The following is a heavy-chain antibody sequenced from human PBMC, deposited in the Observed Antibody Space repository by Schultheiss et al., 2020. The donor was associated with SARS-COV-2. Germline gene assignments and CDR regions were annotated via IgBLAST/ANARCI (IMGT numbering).Heavy chain of an antibody. D-gene: IGHD6-13*01. CDR3: ARVAGMEKDSSSWEPFDY. V-gene: IGHV3-71*03. J-gene: IGHJ4*02. CDR2: IRSQAYGGTT. CDR1: GGSISSSSYY. Sequence: LSLTCTVSGGSISSSSYYWGWIRQPPGKGLEWVGFIRSQAYGGTTEYAASVKGRFTISRDDSKNTLYLQMNSLRAEDTAVYYCARVAGMEKDSSSWEPFDYWGQGTLVTVSS.